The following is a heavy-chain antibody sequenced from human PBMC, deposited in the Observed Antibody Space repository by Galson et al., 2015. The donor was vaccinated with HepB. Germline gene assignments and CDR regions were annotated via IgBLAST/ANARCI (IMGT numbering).Heavy chain of an antibody. V-gene: IGHV3-74*01. J-gene: IGHJ4*02. Sequence: SLRLSCAASGFTFSNHWMHWVRQAPGKGLVWVSHIYNDGTSTSYADSLKGRFTISRDNAKNTLYLQMNSLRAEDTAVYYCARLPDGPHYAPPDYWGQGTLVTVSS. D-gene: IGHD2-2*01. CDR1: GFTFSNHW. CDR2: IYNDGTST. CDR3: ARLPDGPHYAPPDY.